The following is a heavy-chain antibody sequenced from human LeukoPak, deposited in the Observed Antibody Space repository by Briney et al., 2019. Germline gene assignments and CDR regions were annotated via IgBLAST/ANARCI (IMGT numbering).Heavy chain of an antibody. CDR1: GFTFSSYA. Sequence: QPGGSLRLSCAASGFTFSSYAMSWVRQAPGKGLEWVSAISGSGGSTYYADSVKGRFTISRDNSKNTLYLQMNSLRAEDTAIYYCAKTIVGASTYYFDYWGQGTLVTVSS. V-gene: IGHV3-23*01. D-gene: IGHD1-26*01. CDR2: ISGSGGST. J-gene: IGHJ4*02. CDR3: AKTIVGASTYYFDY.